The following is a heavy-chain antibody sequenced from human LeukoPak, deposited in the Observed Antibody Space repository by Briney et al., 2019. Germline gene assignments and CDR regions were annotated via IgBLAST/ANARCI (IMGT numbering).Heavy chain of an antibody. CDR3: ALTYRVAARPLDY. D-gene: IGHD6-6*01. CDR2: INPSGGSA. V-gene: IGHV1-46*01. J-gene: IGHJ4*02. CDR1: GYTFTSYY. Sequence: GASVKVSCKASGYTFTSYYMHWVRQAPGRGLEWMGIINPSGGSASYAPKFQGRVTMTRDMSTSTVYMELSSLRSEDTAVYYCALTYRVAARPLDYWGQGTLVTVSS.